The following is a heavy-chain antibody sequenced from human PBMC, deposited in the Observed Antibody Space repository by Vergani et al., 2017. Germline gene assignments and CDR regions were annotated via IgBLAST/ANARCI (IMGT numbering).Heavy chain of an antibody. CDR2: ISYDGSNK. V-gene: IGHV3-30-3*01. CDR3: ASGYSGYDSFSQLFDL. D-gene: IGHD5-12*01. CDR1: GFTFSSYA. Sequence: QVQLVESGGGVVQPGRSLRLSCAASGFTFSSYAMHWVRQAPGKGLEWVAVISYDGSNKYYADSVKGRFTISRDNSKNTLYLQMNSLRAEDTAVYYCASGYSGYDSFSQLFDLWGRGTLVTVSS. J-gene: IGHJ2*01.